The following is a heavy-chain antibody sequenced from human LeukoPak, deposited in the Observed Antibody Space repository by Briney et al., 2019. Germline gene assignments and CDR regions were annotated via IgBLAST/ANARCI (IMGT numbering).Heavy chain of an antibody. V-gene: IGHV1-8*03. CDR1: GYTFTGYF. CDR2: MNPNSGNT. J-gene: IGHJ4*02. CDR3: ARGPDYYDSSGYYPLDY. D-gene: IGHD3-22*01. Sequence: ASVKVSCKASGYTFTGYFIHWVRQATGQGLEWMGWMNPNSGNTGYAQKFQGRVTITRNTSISTAYMELSSLRSEDTAVYYCARGPDYYDSSGYYPLDYWGQGTLVTVSS.